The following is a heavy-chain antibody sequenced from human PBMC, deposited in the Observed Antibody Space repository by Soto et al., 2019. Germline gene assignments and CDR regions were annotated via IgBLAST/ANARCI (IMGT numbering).Heavy chain of an antibody. CDR2: ISGSGGST. CDR1: GFTFSSYA. Sequence: GGSLRLSCAASGFTFSSYAMSWVRQAPGKGLEWVSAISGSGGSTYYADSVKGRFTISRHNSKNTLYLQMNSLRAEDTAVYYCARLYGDYRGNFDFWGQGTLVTVSS. J-gene: IGHJ4*02. CDR3: ARLYGDYRGNFDF. D-gene: IGHD4-17*01. V-gene: IGHV3-23*01.